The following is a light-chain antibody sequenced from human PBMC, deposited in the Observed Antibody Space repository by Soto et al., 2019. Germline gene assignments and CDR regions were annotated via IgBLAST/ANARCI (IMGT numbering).Light chain of an antibody. CDR3: QQSYTTPRVT. CDR1: QSISTY. J-gene: IGKJ5*01. Sequence: DIQMTQSPSSLSASVGDRVTITCRASQSISTYLNWYQQKPGKAPNLLIYAASSLQSGVPSRISGSGSGTDFTLTISSLQPEDFATYYCQQSYTTPRVTFGQGTRLEIK. CDR2: AAS. V-gene: IGKV1-39*01.